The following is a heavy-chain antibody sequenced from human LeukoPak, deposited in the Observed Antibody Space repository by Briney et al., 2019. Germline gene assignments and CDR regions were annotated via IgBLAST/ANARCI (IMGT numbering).Heavy chain of an antibody. Sequence: GASVKVSCKAPGYTFTSDDINWVRQATGQGLEWMGWMNPNSGNTGYAQKFQDRVTMTSNTSISTAYMELSSLRSEDTAVYYCATWRGWEFRFDPWGQGTLVTVSS. D-gene: IGHD1-1*01. CDR2: MNPNSGNT. CDR3: ATWRGWEFRFDP. J-gene: IGHJ5*02. V-gene: IGHV1-8*01. CDR1: GYTFTSDD.